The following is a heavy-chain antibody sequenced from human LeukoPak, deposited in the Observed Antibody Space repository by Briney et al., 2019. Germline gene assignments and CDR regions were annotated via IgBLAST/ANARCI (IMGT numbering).Heavy chain of an antibody. V-gene: IGHV3-48*03. CDR1: GFTFSSYE. CDR2: ISNSGNPI. J-gene: IGHJ4*02. Sequence: GGSLRLSCAASGFTFSSYEMSWVRQAPGKGLEWVSYISNSGNPIYYADSVKGRFTISGDNAKQTLYQQMNSLRAEDTAVYYCARARGAGSFWAFGSWGQETLVTVSS. CDR3: ARARGAGSFWAFGS. D-gene: IGHD3-10*01.